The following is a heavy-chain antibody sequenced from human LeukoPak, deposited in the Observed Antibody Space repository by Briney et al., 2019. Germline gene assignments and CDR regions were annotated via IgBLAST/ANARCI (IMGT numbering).Heavy chain of an antibody. CDR3: AREKPGVYYYYGMDV. V-gene: IGHV3-53*01. D-gene: IGHD1-14*01. J-gene: IGHJ6*02. CDR1: GFTFSSYA. Sequence: PGGSLRLSCAASGFTFSSYAMSWVRQAPGKGLEWVSVIYSGGSTYYADSVKGRFTISRDNSKNTLYLQMNSLRAEDTAVYYCAREKPGVYYYYGMDVWGQGTTVTVSS. CDR2: IYSGGST.